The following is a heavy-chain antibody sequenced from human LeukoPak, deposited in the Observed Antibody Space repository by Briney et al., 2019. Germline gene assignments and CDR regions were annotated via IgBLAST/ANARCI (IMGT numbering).Heavy chain of an antibody. CDR2: ISSSNDYI. CDR1: GFTFSSYS. J-gene: IGHJ4*02. CDR3: ARQRGYSGYDWTYHFDY. D-gene: IGHD5-12*01. V-gene: IGHV3-21*01. Sequence: GGSLRLSCAASGFTFSSYSMNWVRQAPGGGLEWVSSISSSNDYIYYADSVKGRFTISRDNAKNSLYLQMNSLRAEDTAVYYCARQRGYSGYDWTYHFDYWGQATLVTVSS.